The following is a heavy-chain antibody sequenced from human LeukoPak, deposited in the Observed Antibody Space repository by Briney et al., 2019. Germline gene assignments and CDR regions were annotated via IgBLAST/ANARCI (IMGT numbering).Heavy chain of an antibody. D-gene: IGHD4-17*01. CDR3: ASPGGESYGDYGGFDY. V-gene: IGHV3-53*01. CDR1: GFTFSSHW. CDR2: IYSGGST. J-gene: IGHJ4*02. Sequence: GGSLRLSCAASGFTFSSHWMIWVRQAPGKGLEWVSVIYSGGSTYYADSVKGRFTISRDNSKNTLYLQMNSLRAEDTAVYYCASPGGESYGDYGGFDYWGQGTLVTVSS.